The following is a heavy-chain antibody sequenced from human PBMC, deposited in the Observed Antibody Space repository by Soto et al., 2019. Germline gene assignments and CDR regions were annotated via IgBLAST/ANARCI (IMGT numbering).Heavy chain of an antibody. V-gene: IGHV4-39*07. J-gene: IGHJ4*02. CDR3: ARDKITGLFDY. D-gene: IGHD2-8*02. Sequence: TSETLSLTCTVSGGSISSGGYYWSWIRQPPGKGLEWIGIINYSGSTNYNPSLKSRVTISVDTSKNQFSLKLTSVTAADTAVYYCARDKITGLFDYWGQGTLVTVSS. CDR1: GGSISSGGYY. CDR2: INYSGST.